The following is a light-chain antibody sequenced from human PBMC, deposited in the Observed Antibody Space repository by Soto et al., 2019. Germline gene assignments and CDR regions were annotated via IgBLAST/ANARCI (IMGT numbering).Light chain of an antibody. Sequence: QSALTQPASVSGPPGQSITISCTGTSRDVGSYNLVSWYQQHPGKAPKLMIYEGSKRPSGVSNRFSGSKSGNTASLTISGLQAEDEADYYCCSYAGSSTPYVFGTGTKLTVL. CDR3: CSYAGSSTPYV. CDR2: EGS. V-gene: IGLV2-23*01. J-gene: IGLJ1*01. CDR1: SRDVGSYNL.